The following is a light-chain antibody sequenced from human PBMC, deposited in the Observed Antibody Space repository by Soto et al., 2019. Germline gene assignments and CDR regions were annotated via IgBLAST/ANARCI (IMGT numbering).Light chain of an antibody. CDR1: RSNIGSHY. J-gene: IGLJ3*02. V-gene: IGLV1-47*01. CDR2: EDS. CDR3: ATWDDSLGRRVL. Sequence: QAVVTQPPSASGAPGQWVTISCSGSRSNIGSHYISWYQHLPGTAPKLLIYEDSQRPSGVPDRFSGSKSGTSASLAIGGLRSEDEGSYYCATWDDSLGRRVLFGGGTQLTVL.